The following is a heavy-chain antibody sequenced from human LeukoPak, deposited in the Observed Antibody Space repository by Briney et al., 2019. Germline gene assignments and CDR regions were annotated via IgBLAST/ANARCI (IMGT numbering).Heavy chain of an antibody. J-gene: IGHJ6*04. V-gene: IGHV1-69*04. Sequence: SVKVSCKASGGTFSSYAISWVRQAPGQGLEWMGRIIPILGIANYAQKFQGRVTITADKSTSTAYMELSSLRSEDTAVYYCARGLSGSSSGWYYYYGMDVWGRGTTVTVSS. D-gene: IGHD2-15*01. CDR3: ARGLSGSSSGWYYYYGMDV. CDR2: IIPILGIA. CDR1: GGTFSSYA.